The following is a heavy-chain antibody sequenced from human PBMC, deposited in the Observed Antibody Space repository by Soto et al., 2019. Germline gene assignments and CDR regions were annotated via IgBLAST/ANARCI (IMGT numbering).Heavy chain of an antibody. CDR2: IIPYYNTL. V-gene: IGHV1-69*01. CDR3: ASGASRWYPYLVDS. Sequence: QAQVVQSGAEVRKPGSSVKLCCKASEGTFNSYAIAWVRQAPGQGLEWMGGIIPYYNTLNYAQKFQDRVTITADDSTNTVYMELSSLRSDDTAVYFCASGASRWYPYLVDSWAQGTMVTVSS. J-gene: IGHJ4*02. D-gene: IGHD6-13*01. CDR1: EGTFNSYA.